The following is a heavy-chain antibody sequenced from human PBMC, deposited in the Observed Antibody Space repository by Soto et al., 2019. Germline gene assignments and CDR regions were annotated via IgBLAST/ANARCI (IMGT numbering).Heavy chain of an antibody. CDR2: IYYSGST. Sequence: PSETLSLTCTVSGGSISSYYWSWIRQPPGKGLEWIGYIYYSGSTNYNPSLKSRVTISVDTSKNQFSLKLSSVTAADAAVYYCANRGDNSWSEFDYWGLGTLVTVSS. V-gene: IGHV4-59*08. D-gene: IGHD6-13*01. CDR1: GGSISSYY. CDR3: ANRGDNSWSEFDY. J-gene: IGHJ4*02.